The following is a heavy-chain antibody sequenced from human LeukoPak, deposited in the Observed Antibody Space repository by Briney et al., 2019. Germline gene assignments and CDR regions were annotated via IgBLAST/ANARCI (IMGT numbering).Heavy chain of an antibody. CDR3: AGKSARYFDS. Sequence: PLETLSLTCTVSGDSIDSYYWSWIRQPPGEGLQWIGYVFYSGPTNYDASLKSRVAISVDRSKNQLSLKLTSVSAADAAVSYSAGKSARYFDSWGQGTPVTVSS. CDR1: GDSIDSYY. CDR2: VFYSGPT. J-gene: IGHJ4*02. V-gene: IGHV4-59*01.